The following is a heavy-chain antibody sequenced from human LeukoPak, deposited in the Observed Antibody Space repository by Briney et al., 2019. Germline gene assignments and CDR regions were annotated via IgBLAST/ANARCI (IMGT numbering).Heavy chain of an antibody. CDR2: IYPGDSDT. J-gene: IGHJ3*02. V-gene: IGHV5-51*01. CDR3: ARPHYYDSSGGGRGAFDI. Sequence: GESLKISCKGSGYSFTSYWIGWVRQMPGKGLEWMGIIYPGDSDTRYSPSFQGQVTIPADKSISTAYLQWNSLKASDTAMYYCARPHYYDSSGGGRGAFDIWGQGTMVTVSS. D-gene: IGHD3-22*01. CDR1: GYSFTSYW.